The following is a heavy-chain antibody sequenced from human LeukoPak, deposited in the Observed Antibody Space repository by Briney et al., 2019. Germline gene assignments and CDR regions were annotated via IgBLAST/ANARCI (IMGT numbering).Heavy chain of an antibody. V-gene: IGHV6-1*01. CDR3: ARAFRAISPWRKYDY. Sequence: PSQTLSLTCAISGDSVSSNSAAWNWIRQSPSIGLEWPGRAVYSSKCSSDYEVSVKSRINITPDTSKNQFFLQLSCVTPEDTAVYYCARAFRAISPWRKYDYWGQGILVTVSS. J-gene: IGHJ4*02. CDR1: GDSVSSNSAA. CDR2: AVYSSKCSS.